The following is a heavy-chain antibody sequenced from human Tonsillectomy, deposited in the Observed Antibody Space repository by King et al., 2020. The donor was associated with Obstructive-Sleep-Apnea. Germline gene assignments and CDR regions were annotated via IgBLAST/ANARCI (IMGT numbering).Heavy chain of an antibody. J-gene: IGHJ4*02. CDR1: GFTFSSYG. CDR2: LSTDGSNK. Sequence: VQLVESGGGVVHPGRSLRLSCAASGFTFSSYGMHWVRQAPGNGLEWVAVLSTDGSNKFYGDSVKGRFTISRDNSKTTLNLQMNSLRAEDTAVHYCAKVNYHEWCGYIDYWGQGTLVTVSS. D-gene: IGHD3-3*01. CDR3: AKVNYHEWCGYIDY. V-gene: IGHV3-30*18.